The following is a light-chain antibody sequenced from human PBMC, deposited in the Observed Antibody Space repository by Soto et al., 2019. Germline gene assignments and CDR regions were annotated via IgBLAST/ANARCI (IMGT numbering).Light chain of an antibody. CDR3: SSYTITSTRL. CDR1: SSDIGAFDL. J-gene: IGLJ1*01. Sequence: QSALTQPASVSGSPGQSITISCTGTSSDIGAFDLVSWFQQHPGKAPKVMIYDVTVRPSGVSNRFAGSKSGNTASLTISGLQAEDEADYYCSSYTITSTRLSGTGTKLTVL. CDR2: DVT. V-gene: IGLV2-14*01.